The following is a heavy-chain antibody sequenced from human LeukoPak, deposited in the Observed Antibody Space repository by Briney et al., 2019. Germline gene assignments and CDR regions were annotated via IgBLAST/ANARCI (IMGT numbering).Heavy chain of an antibody. V-gene: IGHV4-34*01. CDR3: ARGEVVTAHNWFDP. CDR1: GGSFSGYY. J-gene: IGHJ5*02. CDR2: INHSGST. D-gene: IGHD2-21*02. Sequence: SETLSLTCAVYGGSFSGYYWSWIRQPPGKGLEWIGEINHSGSTNYNPSLKSRVAISVDTSKNQFSLKLSSVTAADTAVYYCARGEVVTAHNWFDPWGQGTLVTVSS.